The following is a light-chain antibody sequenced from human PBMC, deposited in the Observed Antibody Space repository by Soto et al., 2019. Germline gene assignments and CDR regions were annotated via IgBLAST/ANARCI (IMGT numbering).Light chain of an antibody. J-gene: IGKJ1*01. CDR3: QQYDSYAWT. CDR1: QSISSW. Sequence: DIQMTQSSSILSASVGDRVTITCRASQSISSWLAWYQQKPGKAPKLLIYDASSLESGVPSRFSGIGSGTEFTLTITSLQPDDFATYYCQQYDSYAWTFGQGTKVDIK. CDR2: DAS. V-gene: IGKV1-5*01.